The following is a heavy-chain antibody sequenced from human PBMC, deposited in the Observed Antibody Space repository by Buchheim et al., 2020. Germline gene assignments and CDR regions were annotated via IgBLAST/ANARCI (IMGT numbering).Heavy chain of an antibody. CDR3: AKDLRDGYMRVGGPHDY. V-gene: IGHV3-23*01. D-gene: IGHD5-24*01. CDR2: ISGSGGST. Sequence: EVQLLESGGGLVQPGGSLRLSCAASGFTFSSYAMSWVRQAPGKGLEWVSAISGSGGSTYYADSVKGRFTLSRDNSQTTLYLQMNSLRAEDTAVYYCAKDLRDGYMRVGGPHDYWGQGTL. J-gene: IGHJ4*02. CDR1: GFTFSSYA.